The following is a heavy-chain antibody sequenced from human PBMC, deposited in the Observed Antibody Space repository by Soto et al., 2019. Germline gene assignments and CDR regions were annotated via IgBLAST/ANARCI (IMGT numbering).Heavy chain of an antibody. V-gene: IGHV4-34*01. CDR1: GGSFSGYY. D-gene: IGHD3-3*01. CDR2: INHSGST. CDR3: ARGLARFVSHNWFDP. Sequence: QVQLQQWGAGLLKPSETLSLSCAVYGGSFSGYYWSWIRQPPGKGLEWIGEINHSGSTNYNPSLKSRVTISVYTSKNQFSLKLSSGTAADTAVYYCARGLARFVSHNWFDPWGQRTLVTVSS. J-gene: IGHJ5*02.